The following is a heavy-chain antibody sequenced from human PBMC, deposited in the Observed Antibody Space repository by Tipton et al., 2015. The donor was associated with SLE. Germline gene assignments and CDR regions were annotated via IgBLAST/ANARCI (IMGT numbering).Heavy chain of an antibody. D-gene: IGHD6-13*01. V-gene: IGHV4-59*12. J-gene: IGHJ4*02. Sequence: TLSLTCTFSGGSISDDYLNWIRQTPEKGLEWVGYISYTGNTIYNPPLKSRVTISLDTSKSQFSLMLNSVTAADTAMYYCARVPGGGAAAGPFDFWGQGTLVTVSS. CDR2: ISYTGNT. CDR1: GGSISDDY. CDR3: ARVPGGGAAAGPFDF.